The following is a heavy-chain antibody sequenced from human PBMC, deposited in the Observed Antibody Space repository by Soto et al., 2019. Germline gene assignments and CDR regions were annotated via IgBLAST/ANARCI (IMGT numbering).Heavy chain of an antibody. CDR2: INHSGST. Sequence: QVQLQQWGAGLLKPSETLSLTCAVYGGSFSGYYWSWIRQPPGKGLEWIGEINHSGSTNYNPSLKRRVTISVDQSKNQFSLKLSSVTAADTAVYYCARESAGRIAAAGTGDYWGQGTLVTVSS. CDR3: ARESAGRIAAAGTGDY. V-gene: IGHV4-34*01. J-gene: IGHJ4*02. CDR1: GGSFSGYY. D-gene: IGHD6-13*01.